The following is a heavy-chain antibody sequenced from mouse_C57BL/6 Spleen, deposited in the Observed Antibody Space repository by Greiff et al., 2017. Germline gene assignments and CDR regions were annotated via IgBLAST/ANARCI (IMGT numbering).Heavy chain of an antibody. CDR3: VRSDYYGSSYYAMDY. Sequence: VQLQQSGPELVKPGASVKIPCKASGYTFTDYNMDWVKQSHGKSLEWIGDINPNNGGTIYNQKFKGKATLTVDKSSSTAYMELRSLTSEDTAVYYCVRSDYYGSSYYAMDYWGQGTSVTVSS. V-gene: IGHV1-18*01. CDR2: INPNNGGT. J-gene: IGHJ4*01. D-gene: IGHD1-1*01. CDR1: GYTFTDYN.